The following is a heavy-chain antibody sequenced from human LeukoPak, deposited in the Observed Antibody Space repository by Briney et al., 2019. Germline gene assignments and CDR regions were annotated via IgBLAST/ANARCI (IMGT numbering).Heavy chain of an antibody. D-gene: IGHD3-10*01. J-gene: IGHJ4*02. Sequence: QPGGSLRLSCTASGFTFSNFWMGWVRQAPGKGLEWVAVMWYDGSNKYYADSVKGRFTISRDNSKNTLYLQMNSLRAEDTAVYYCARSRGPIADYWGQGTLVTVSS. CDR3: ARSRGPIADY. CDR1: GFTFSNFW. V-gene: IGHV3-33*08. CDR2: MWYDGSNK.